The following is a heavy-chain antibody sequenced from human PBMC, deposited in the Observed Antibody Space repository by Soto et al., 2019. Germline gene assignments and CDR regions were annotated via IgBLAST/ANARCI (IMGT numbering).Heavy chain of an antibody. CDR1: GFTFSNAW. D-gene: IGHD3-22*01. J-gene: IGHJ6*02. CDR2: IKSKTDGWTT. Sequence: EVQLVESGGGLVKPGGSLRLSCAASGFTFSNAWMSWVRQAPGKGLEWVGRIKSKTDGWTTAYAAPVRGRFTISRDDQKNTLYLQMNSLKTEDTAVYYCTTRDSSGWDVWGQGTTVTVSS. V-gene: IGHV3-15*07. CDR3: TTRDSSGWDV.